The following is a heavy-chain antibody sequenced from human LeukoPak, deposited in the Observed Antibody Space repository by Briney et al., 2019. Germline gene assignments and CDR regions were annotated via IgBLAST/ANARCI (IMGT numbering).Heavy chain of an antibody. CDR3: ARELPRSPFDY. CDR2: IYYSGST. V-gene: IGHV4-61*01. D-gene: IGHD1-26*01. J-gene: IGHJ4*02. Sequence: DPSETLSLTCTVSGGSVSSGSYSWSWIRQPPGKGLEWIGYIYYSGSTNYNPSLKSRVTISVDTSKNQFSLKLSSVTAADTAVYYCARELPRSPFDYWGQGTLVTVSS. CDR1: GGSVSSGSYS.